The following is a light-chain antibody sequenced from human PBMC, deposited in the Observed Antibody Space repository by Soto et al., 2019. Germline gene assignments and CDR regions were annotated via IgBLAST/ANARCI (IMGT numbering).Light chain of an antibody. CDR3: QHYNSYSEA. CDR2: WAS. CDR1: QSVLYSPNNKNY. J-gene: IGKJ1*01. Sequence: DIVMTQSPDSLAVSLGERATIDCKSSQSVLYSPNNKNYLAWYQHKPGQPPKMLIYWASIRESGVPDRFSGSGSGTDFTLTISSLQPDDFATYYCQHYNSYSEAFGQGTKVDI. V-gene: IGKV4-1*01.